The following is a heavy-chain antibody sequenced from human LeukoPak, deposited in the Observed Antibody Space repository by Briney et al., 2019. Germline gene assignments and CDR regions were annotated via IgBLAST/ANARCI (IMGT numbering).Heavy chain of an antibody. CDR3: ARDLGQYYDTSDNWFDP. CDR2: INWNGGST. J-gene: IGHJ5*02. CDR1: GFTFDDHG. Sequence: PGGSLRLSCAASGFTFDDHGMSWVRQAPGKGLEWVSGINWNGGSTGYADSVKGRFTISRDNAKNTLNLQMNSLRAEDTAVYYCARDLGQYYDTSDNWFDPWGQGTLVTVSS. V-gene: IGHV3-20*04. D-gene: IGHD3-22*01.